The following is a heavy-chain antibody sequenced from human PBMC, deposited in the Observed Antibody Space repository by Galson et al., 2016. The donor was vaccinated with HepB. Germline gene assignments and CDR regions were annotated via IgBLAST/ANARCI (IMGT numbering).Heavy chain of an antibody. V-gene: IGHV6-1*01. Sequence: CAISGDSVSSDSAAWTWIRQSPSRGLEWLGRTYYRSTWYNEYAVSVKSRITTNSDTSKNQFSLQLTSVTPEDPAVYYCTREKYNRFTYWGQGTLVTVS. CDR2: TYYRSTWYN. D-gene: IGHD1-1*01. CDR3: TREKYNRFTY. J-gene: IGHJ4*02. CDR1: GDSVSSDSAA.